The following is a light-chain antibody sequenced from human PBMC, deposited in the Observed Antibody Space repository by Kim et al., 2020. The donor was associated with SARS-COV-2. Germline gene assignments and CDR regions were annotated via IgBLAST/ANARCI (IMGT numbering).Light chain of an antibody. Sequence: VSPGQTASITCSGDKLGDKYAFWYQQKPGQSPVLVLDQDSKRPSGIPERFSGSNSGNTATLTISGTQAMDEADYYCQAWDSSTAVVFGGGTQLTVL. CDR2: QDS. CDR3: QAWDSSTAVV. J-gene: IGLJ2*01. CDR1: KLGDKY. V-gene: IGLV3-1*01.